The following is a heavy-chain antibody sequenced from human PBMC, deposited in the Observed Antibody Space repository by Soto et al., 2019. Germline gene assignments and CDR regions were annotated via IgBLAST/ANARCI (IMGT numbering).Heavy chain of an antibody. D-gene: IGHD4-17*01. J-gene: IGHJ6*02. CDR2: IYTRGIT. V-gene: IGHV4-59*01. Sequence: QVQLQESGPGLVKPSETLSLTCTVSGGSISSYYWSWIRQAPGKGLEWIGYIYTRGITNYNPSLKSRVTIAVDTSKNQFSLNLRSVTAADTAVYYCARDRPSYGTTPYYYGMEVWGQGTTVTVSS. CDR1: GGSISSYY. CDR3: ARDRPSYGTTPYYYGMEV.